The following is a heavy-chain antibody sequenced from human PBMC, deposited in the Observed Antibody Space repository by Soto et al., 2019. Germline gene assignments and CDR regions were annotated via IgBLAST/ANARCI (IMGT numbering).Heavy chain of an antibody. V-gene: IGHV4-39*01. D-gene: IGHD2-2*02. CDR2: IYYSGST. CDR3: ARQVPAAIRLGWFDP. J-gene: IGHJ5*02. Sequence: PSETLSLTCTVSGGSISRSSYYWGWNRTPPGKGLEWIGSIYYSGSTYYRPSLKSRVTISVDTSKNQFSLKLSSVTAADTAVYYCARQVPAAIRLGWFDPWGQGTLVTVSS. CDR1: GGSISRSSYY.